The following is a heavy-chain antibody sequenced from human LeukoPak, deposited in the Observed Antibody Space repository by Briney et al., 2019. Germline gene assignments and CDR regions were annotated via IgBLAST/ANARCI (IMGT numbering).Heavy chain of an antibody. J-gene: IGHJ6*02. CDR1: GXTFSSYG. CDR3: ARGVGSASYYGMDV. Sequence: PGGSLRLSWAASGXTFSSYGMHWVRQAPGKGLEWVAVIWYDGSNKYYADSVKGRFTISRDKSKNTLYLQMNSLRAEDTGVYYCARGVGSASYYGMDVWGQGTTVTVSS. V-gene: IGHV3-33*01. CDR2: IWYDGSNK. D-gene: IGHD2-2*01.